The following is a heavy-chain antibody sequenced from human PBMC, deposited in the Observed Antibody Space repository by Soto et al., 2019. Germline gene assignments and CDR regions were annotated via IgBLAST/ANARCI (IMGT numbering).Heavy chain of an antibody. CDR3: ARDRGPSSGYYPYWFDP. CDR1: GGTFSSYA. D-gene: IGHD3-22*01. V-gene: IGHV1-69*12. CDR2: IIPIFGTA. J-gene: IGHJ5*02. Sequence: QVQLVQSGAEVKKPGSSAKVSCKASGGTFSSYAISWVRQAPGQGLEWMGEIIPIFGTAYYAQKFQGRVTITADESTSTAYMELSSLRSEDTAVYYCARDRGPSSGYYPYWFDPWGQGTLVTVSS.